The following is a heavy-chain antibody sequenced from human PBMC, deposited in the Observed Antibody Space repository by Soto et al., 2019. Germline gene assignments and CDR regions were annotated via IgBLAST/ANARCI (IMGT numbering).Heavy chain of an antibody. Sequence: SETLSLTCTVSGGSISSYYWSWIRQPAGKGLEWSGRIYTSGSTNYNPSLKSRVTMSVDTSKNQFSLKLSSVTAADTAVYYCARGGYCSGGSCDWFDPWGQGTLVTVSS. J-gene: IGHJ5*02. CDR2: IYTSGST. CDR3: ARGGYCSGGSCDWFDP. D-gene: IGHD2-15*01. V-gene: IGHV4-4*07. CDR1: GGSISSYY.